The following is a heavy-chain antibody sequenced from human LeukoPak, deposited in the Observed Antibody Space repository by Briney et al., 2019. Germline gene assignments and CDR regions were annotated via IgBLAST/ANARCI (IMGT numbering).Heavy chain of an antibody. CDR1: GFTFDDYG. V-gene: IGHV3-20*04. J-gene: IGHJ4*02. Sequence: SGGSLRLSCAASGFTFDDYGMSWVRQAPGKGPEWVSGINWNGGSTNYADSVKGRFTIFRDNAKNSLYLQMNSLRAEDTAIYYCATYRQVLLPFESWGQGTLVTVSS. CDR3: ATYRQVLLPFES. D-gene: IGHD2-8*02. CDR2: INWNGGST.